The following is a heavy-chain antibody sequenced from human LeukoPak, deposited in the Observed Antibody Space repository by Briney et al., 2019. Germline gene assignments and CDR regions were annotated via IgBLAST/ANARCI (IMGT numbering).Heavy chain of an antibody. CDR1: GGTFSSYA. J-gene: IGHJ6*02. CDR2: IIPIFGIA. D-gene: IGHD6-6*01. V-gene: IGHV1-69*04. CDR3: AAQNSSSSYYYYGMDV. Sequence: SVKVSCKASGGTFSSYAVSWVLQAPGPGLEWMGRIIPIFGIANYAQKFQGRVTITADKSTSTAYMQLSSLRSEDTAVYYCAAQNSSSSYYYYGMDVWGQGTTVTVSS.